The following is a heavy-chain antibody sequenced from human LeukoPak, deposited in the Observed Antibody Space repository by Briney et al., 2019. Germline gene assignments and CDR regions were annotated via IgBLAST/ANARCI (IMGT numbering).Heavy chain of an antibody. Sequence: GRPQTLSCAGSGFTFSTYGMPWVRQAPGKGLEWVTFISYDGSNKYSADSVKGRLTISRDNSKNTLYLQLNSLRGEDTAVYYCAKDSSSSNHLYGMDVWGQGTTVTVSS. CDR2: ISYDGSNK. V-gene: IGHV3-30*18. CDR1: GFTFSTYG. D-gene: IGHD6-6*01. J-gene: IGHJ6*02. CDR3: AKDSSSSNHLYGMDV.